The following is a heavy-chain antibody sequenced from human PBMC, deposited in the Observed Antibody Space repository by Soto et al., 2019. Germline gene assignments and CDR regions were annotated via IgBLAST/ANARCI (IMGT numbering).Heavy chain of an antibody. D-gene: IGHD2-2*01. CDR3: ARGGALRPADAFDI. CDR1: GGSISSGGYS. V-gene: IGHV4-30-2*01. CDR2: IYHSGST. J-gene: IGHJ3*02. Sequence: QLQLQESGSGLVKPSQTLSLTCAVSGGSISSGGYSWSWIRQPPGKGLEWIGYIYHSGSTYYNPSRKSRVTISVDRSKTQFSLKLSSVTAADTAVYYCARGGALRPADAFDIWGQGTMVTVSS.